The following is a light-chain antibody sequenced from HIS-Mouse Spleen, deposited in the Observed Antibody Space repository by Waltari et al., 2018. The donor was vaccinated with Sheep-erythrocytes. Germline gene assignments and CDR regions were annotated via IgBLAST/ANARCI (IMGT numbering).Light chain of an antibody. V-gene: IGLV2-11*01. CDR1: SSDVGGYNY. CDR2: DVS. Sequence: QSALTQPRSVSGSPGQSVTISCTGTSSDVGGYNYVSWYQHNPGKAPKLMIYDVSKRPSGFPDRFSGSKSGNTASLTSSGLQAEEEADYYCCSYAGSYNHVFATGTKVTVL. CDR3: CSYAGSYNHV. J-gene: IGLJ1*01.